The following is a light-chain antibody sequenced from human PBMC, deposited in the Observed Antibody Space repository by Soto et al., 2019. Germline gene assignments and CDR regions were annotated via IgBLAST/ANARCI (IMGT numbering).Light chain of an antibody. J-gene: IGKJ4*01. CDR1: QDISNF. CDR3: HKCKVTPFT. CDR2: AAS. V-gene: IGKV1-27*01. Sequence: DIQMTQSPSSLSAFVGDTVTITCRASQDISNFLAWYQQKPGKVPKLLIYAASTLQSGVPSRFSGSGSGTDFTLTNISLQPEAVATDYCHKCKVTPFTFGGGTEVEMK.